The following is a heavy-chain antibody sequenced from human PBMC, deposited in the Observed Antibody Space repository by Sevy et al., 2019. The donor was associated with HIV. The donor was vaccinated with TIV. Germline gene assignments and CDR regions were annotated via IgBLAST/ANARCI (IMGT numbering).Heavy chain of an antibody. CDR1: GFTFSSYD. Sequence: GGSLRLSCAASGFTFSSYDMHWVRQATGKGLEWVSAIGTAGDTYYPGSVKGRFTISRENAKNSLYLQMNSLRAGDTAVYYCAREGGSYGEGAFDIWGQRTMVTVSS. J-gene: IGHJ3*02. D-gene: IGHD1-26*01. CDR3: AREGGSYGEGAFDI. CDR2: IGTAGDT. V-gene: IGHV3-13*01.